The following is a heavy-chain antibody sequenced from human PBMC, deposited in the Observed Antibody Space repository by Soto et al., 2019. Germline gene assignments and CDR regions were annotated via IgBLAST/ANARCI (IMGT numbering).Heavy chain of an antibody. CDR3: ASQARWYVPDAYYFDY. CDR1: GGTFSSYA. D-gene: IGHD6-13*01. CDR2: IIPIFGTA. Sequence: QVQLVQSGAEVKKPGSSVKVSCKASGGTFSSYAISWVRQAPGQGLEWMGGIIPIFGTANYAQKFQGRVTITAAESTSTAYMELSSLRSEDTAVYYCASQARWYVPDAYYFDYWGHGPLVTVSS. V-gene: IGHV1-69*01. J-gene: IGHJ4*01.